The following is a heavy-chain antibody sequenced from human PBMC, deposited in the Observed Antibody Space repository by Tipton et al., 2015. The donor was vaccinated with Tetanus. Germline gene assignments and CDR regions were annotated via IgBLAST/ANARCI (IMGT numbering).Heavy chain of an antibody. V-gene: IGHV3-7*01. CDR2: IKQDGSEK. CDR1: GFTFSSYW. Sequence: SLRLSCAASGFTFSSYWMSWVRQAPGKGLEWVANIKQDGSEKYYVDSVKGRFTISRDNAKNSLYLQMNSLRAEDTAVYYCAKVDSSGWYCPLFDYWGQGTLVTVSS. D-gene: IGHD6-19*01. CDR3: AKVDSSGWYCPLFDY. J-gene: IGHJ4*02.